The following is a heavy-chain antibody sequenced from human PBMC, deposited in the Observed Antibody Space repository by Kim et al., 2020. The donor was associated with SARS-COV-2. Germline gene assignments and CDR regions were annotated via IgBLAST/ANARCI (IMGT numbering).Heavy chain of an antibody. CDR1: GGSFSGYY. J-gene: IGHJ4*02. CDR3: ARGPWQQLVTPFDY. D-gene: IGHD6-13*01. V-gene: IGHV4-34*01. Sequence: SETLSLTCAVYGGSFSGYYWSWIRQPPGKGLEWIGEINHSGSTNYNPSLKSRVTISVDTSKNQFSLKLSSVTAADTAVYYCARGPWQQLVTPFDYWGQGTLVTVSS. CDR2: INHSGST.